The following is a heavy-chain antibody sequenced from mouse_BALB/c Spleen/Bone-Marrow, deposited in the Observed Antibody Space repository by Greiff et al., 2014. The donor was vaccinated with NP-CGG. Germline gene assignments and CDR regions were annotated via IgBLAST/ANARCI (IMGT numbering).Heavy chain of an antibody. CDR2: IWADGSK. CDR3: ARITTATGAMDY. D-gene: IGHD1-2*01. CDR1: GFSLTSYG. V-gene: IGHV2-9*02. Sequence: QVQLKESGPGLVAPSQSLSISCTVSGFSLTSYGVHWVRQPPGKGLEWLGVIWADGSKNYNSALMSRLSISKDNSKSQVFLKMNSLQTDDTAMYYCARITTATGAMDYWGQGTSVTVSS. J-gene: IGHJ4*01.